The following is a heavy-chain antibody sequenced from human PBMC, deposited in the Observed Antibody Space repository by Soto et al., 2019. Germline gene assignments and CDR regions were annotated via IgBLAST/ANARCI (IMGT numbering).Heavy chain of an antibody. J-gene: IGHJ4*02. D-gene: IGHD6-19*01. CDR1: GVSISSGDYY. Sequence: SETLSLTCTVSGVSISSGDYYWSWIRQPPGKGLEWIGYIYYSGSTYYNPSLKSRVTISIDRSKNQFSLKLSSVTAADTAVYYCARAQWLVVNFNYWGQGTLVTVSS. CDR3: ARAQWLVVNFNY. V-gene: IGHV4-30-4*01. CDR2: IYYSGST.